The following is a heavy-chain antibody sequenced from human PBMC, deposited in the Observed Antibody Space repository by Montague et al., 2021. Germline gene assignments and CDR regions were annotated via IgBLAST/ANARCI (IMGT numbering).Heavy chain of an antibody. J-gene: IGHJ1*01. CDR2: ISYDGSNK. D-gene: IGHD6-19*01. CDR3: ARSLTSGLLAEYFQH. Sequence: SLRLSCAASGLPFSSYAMHWVRQAPGKGLEWVAVISYDGSNKYYADSVKGRFTISRDNSKNTLYLQMNSLRAEDTAVYYCARSLTSGLLAEYFQHWGQGTLVTVSS. CDR1: GLPFSSYA. V-gene: IGHV3-30-3*01.